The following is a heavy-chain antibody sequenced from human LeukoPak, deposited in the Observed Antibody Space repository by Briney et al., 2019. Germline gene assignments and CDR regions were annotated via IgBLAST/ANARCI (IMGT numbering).Heavy chain of an antibody. CDR3: ARDRLYGSPGFDY. V-gene: IGHV3-33*01. Sequence: GRSLRLSCAASGLTFSSYGMHWGRQAPGKGLEWVAVIWYDGSNKYYADSVKGRFTISRDNSKNTLYLQMNSLRAEDTAVYYCARDRLYGSPGFDYWGQGTLVTVSS. D-gene: IGHD3-22*01. CDR2: IWYDGSNK. CDR1: GLTFSSYG. J-gene: IGHJ4*02.